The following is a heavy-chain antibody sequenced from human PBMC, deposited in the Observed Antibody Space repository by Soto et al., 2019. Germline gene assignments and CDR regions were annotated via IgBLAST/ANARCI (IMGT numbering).Heavy chain of an antibody. J-gene: IGHJ6*02. V-gene: IGHV1-8*01. CDR2: MNPNSGTT. CDR1: GYTFTSYD. D-gene: IGHD5-18*01. Sequence: ASVKVSCKASGYTFTSYDINWVRQATGQGLEWMGWMNPNSGTTGYAQKFQGRVTMTANASTSTAYMELSSLRSEDTAVYYCGIQLWLRFGDYYGMDVWGQGTTVTVSS. CDR3: GIQLWLRFGDYYGMDV.